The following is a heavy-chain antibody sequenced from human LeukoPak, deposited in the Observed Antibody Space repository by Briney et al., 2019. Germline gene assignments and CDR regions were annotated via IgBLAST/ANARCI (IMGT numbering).Heavy chain of an antibody. CDR3: AGSTYYDILTGYFLFDY. V-gene: IGHV4-34*01. CDR2: INHSGST. J-gene: IGHJ4*02. Sequence: SETLSLTCAVYGGSFSGYYWSWIRQPPGKGLEWIGEINHSGSTNYNPSLKSRATISVDTSKNQFSLKLSSVTAADTAVYYCAGSTYYDILTGYFLFDYWGQGTLVTVSS. CDR1: GGSFSGYY. D-gene: IGHD3-9*01.